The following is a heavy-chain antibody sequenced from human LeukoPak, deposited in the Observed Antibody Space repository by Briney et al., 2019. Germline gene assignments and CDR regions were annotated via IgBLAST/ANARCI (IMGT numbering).Heavy chain of an antibody. D-gene: IGHD1-7*01. Sequence: GGSLRLSCAASGFTFSNYWMSWVRQAPGKGLEWVANINQDGSEKYYVNSVKDRFTISRDNAKNSLYLQMNSLRAEDTAIYFCAREDDWNYEDYWGQGTLVTVSS. J-gene: IGHJ4*02. CDR2: INQDGSEK. CDR1: GFTFSNYW. CDR3: AREDDWNYEDY. V-gene: IGHV3-7*01.